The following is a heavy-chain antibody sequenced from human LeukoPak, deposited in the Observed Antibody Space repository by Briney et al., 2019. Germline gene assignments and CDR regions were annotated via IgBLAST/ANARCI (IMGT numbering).Heavy chain of an antibody. CDR3: ARDPDSYYYGSGSYFS. Sequence: QAGGSLRLSCAASGFTFSSYAMSWVRQAPGKGLEWVSAISGSGGSTYYADSVKGRFTISRDNSKNTLHLQMNSLRAEDTAVYYCARDPDSYYYGSGSYFSWGQGTLVTVSS. CDR1: GFTFSSYA. D-gene: IGHD3-10*01. CDR2: ISGSGGST. J-gene: IGHJ4*02. V-gene: IGHV3-23*01.